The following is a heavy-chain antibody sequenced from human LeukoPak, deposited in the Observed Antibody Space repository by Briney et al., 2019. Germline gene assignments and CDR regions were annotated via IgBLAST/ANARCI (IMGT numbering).Heavy chain of an antibody. CDR1: GYTFTSNY. J-gene: IGHJ6*03. D-gene: IGHD3-22*01. CDR3: ARDALGSSGTYYYYYMDV. V-gene: IGHV1-46*01. Sequence: ASVKVSCKSFGYTFTSNYMHWVRQAPGQGPEWMGVISPSGASTTYAQTFQGRVTLTRDMSTSTDYLELSSLRSEDTAVYYCARDALGSSGTYYYYYMDVWGKGTTVTVSS. CDR2: ISPSGAST.